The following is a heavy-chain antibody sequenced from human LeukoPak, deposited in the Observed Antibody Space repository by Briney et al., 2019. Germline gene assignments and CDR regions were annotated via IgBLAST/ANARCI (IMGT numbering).Heavy chain of an antibody. V-gene: IGHV3-23*01. Sequence: GGSLRLSCAASGFTFDTYAMSWVRQAPGKGLEWVSAISGSGGSTYYADSVKGRFTISRDKSKNTLYLQMNSLRGEDTATYFCARQLRYCSDGTCYFDYWGPGTLVTVSS. J-gene: IGHJ4*03. CDR2: ISGSGGST. D-gene: IGHD2-15*01. CDR3: ARQLRYCSDGTCYFDY. CDR1: GFTFDTYA.